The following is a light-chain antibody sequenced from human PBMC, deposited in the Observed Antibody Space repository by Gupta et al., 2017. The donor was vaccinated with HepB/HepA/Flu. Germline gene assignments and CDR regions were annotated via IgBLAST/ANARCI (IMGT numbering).Light chain of an antibody. J-gene: IGLJ1*01. Sequence: QSVLTQPPSVSAAPGQKVTISCSGSSSNIEINSVAWYQQLPGTAPKLVVYENNERPSGIPDRFSGSKSGTSATLGITGLQTGDEADYYCATWDNILSVDVFGTGTKVTVL. CDR1: SSNIEINS. V-gene: IGLV1-51*02. CDR3: ATWDNILSVDV. CDR2: ENN.